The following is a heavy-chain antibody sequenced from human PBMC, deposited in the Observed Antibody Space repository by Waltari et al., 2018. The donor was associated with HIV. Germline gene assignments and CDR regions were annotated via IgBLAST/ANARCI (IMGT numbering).Heavy chain of an antibody. Sequence: QVQLQQWGAGLLKPSETLSLTCAVYGGSFSGYYWSWIRQHPGKGLEWIGEINHNGRTNYNHALNSRVSITVDTSKTQFPLKLSSVTAADTAVYYCARPDFWSSQDAFDIWGQGTMVTVSS. CDR1: GGSFSGYY. CDR3: ARPDFWSSQDAFDI. V-gene: IGHV4-34*01. CDR2: INHNGRT. J-gene: IGHJ3*02. D-gene: IGHD3-3*01.